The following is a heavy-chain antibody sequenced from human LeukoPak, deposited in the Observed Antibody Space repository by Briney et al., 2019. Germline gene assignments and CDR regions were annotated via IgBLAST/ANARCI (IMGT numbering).Heavy chain of an antibody. CDR3: ARGYGYKNWFDP. J-gene: IGHJ5*02. CDR2: ITGYNANT. CDR1: GYSFTTFG. Sequence: ASVKLSCKTSGYSFTTFGISWVRQAPGQGLEWMGWITGYNANTNYAQKLQGRVTMTTDTSTSTAYMELKSLKSDDTAVYYCARGYGYKNWFDPWGQGTLVTVSS. V-gene: IGHV1-18*01. D-gene: IGHD5-18*01.